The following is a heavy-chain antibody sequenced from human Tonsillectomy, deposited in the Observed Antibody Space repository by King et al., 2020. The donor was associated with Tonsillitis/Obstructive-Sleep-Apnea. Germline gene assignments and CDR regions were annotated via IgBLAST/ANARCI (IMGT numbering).Heavy chain of an antibody. V-gene: IGHV4-59*08. CDR1: GGSISSYY. Sequence: VQLQESGPGLVKPSETLSLTCTVSGGSISSYYWSWIRQPPGKGLEWIGYIYYSGSTNYNPSLKSRVTISVDTSKNQFSLKLSSVTAADTAVYYCARHSRDYGEGQYYFDYWGQGTLVTVSS. CDR3: ARHSRDYGEGQYYFDY. D-gene: IGHD4-17*01. CDR2: IYYSGST. J-gene: IGHJ4*02.